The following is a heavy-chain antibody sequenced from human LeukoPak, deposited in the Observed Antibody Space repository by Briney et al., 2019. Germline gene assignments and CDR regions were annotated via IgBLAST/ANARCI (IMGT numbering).Heavy chain of an antibody. CDR2: ISAYNGNT. J-gene: IGHJ4*02. D-gene: IGHD6-19*01. V-gene: IGHV1-18*01. CDR3: ARDRGEQWLVRIDY. CDR1: GYTFTSYG. Sequence: ASVKVSCKASGYTFTSYGISWVRQAPGQGLEWMGWISAYNGNTNYAQKLQGRVTMTTDTSTSTAYMGLRSLRSDDTAVYYCARDRGEQWLVRIDYWGQGTLVTVSS.